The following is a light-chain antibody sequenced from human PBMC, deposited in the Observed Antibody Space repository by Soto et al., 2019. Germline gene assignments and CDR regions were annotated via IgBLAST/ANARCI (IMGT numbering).Light chain of an antibody. Sequence: QSALTQPRLVSGSPGQSVTISCTGTSSDVGDYNYVSWYQQHPGKAPKLMIYDVSKRPSGVPDRFSGSKSGNTASLTISGLQAEDEADYYCCSYAGSYSLYVFGTGTKVTVL. CDR3: CSYAGSYSLYV. V-gene: IGLV2-11*01. J-gene: IGLJ1*01. CDR1: SSDVGDYNY. CDR2: DVS.